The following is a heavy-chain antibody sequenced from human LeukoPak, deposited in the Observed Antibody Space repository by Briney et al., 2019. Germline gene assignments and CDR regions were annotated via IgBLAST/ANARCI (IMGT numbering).Heavy chain of an antibody. CDR1: GFTFSSYA. J-gene: IGHJ4*02. CDR3: AKRGTYDSSGFNFDY. CDR2: ISGSGGST. V-gene: IGHV3-23*01. Sequence: GGSLRLSGAASGFTFSSYAISWARQAPGKGLEWVPAISGSGGSTYYADSVKGRFTISRDNSKNTLYLQMNSLRAEDTAVYYCAKRGTYDSSGFNFDYWGQGTLVTVSS. D-gene: IGHD3-22*01.